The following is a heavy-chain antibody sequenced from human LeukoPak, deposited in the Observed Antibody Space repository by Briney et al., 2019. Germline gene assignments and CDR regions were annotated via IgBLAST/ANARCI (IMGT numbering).Heavy chain of an antibody. V-gene: IGHV3-21*01. CDR3: ARQKLIAAGD. CDR2: ISSSSSYI. CDR1: GFNFTGYS. D-gene: IGHD6-13*01. J-gene: IGHJ4*02. Sequence: GGSLRLSCAASGFNFTGYSMNWVRQAPGKGLEWVSSISSSSSYIYYADSVKGRFTISRDNAKNSLYLQMNSLRAEDTAVYYCARQKLIAAGDWGQGTLVTVSS.